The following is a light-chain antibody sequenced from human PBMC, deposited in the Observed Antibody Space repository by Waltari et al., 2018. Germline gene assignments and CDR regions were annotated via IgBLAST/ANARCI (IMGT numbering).Light chain of an antibody. CDR3: CSHVGLGTYV. Sequence: QSAMHQPPSVSGSPGQSVTISFNGTSSYVVGYHSVSCYQQHPDQHPKLIIFDVNQRPSGVPDRFSGSKSANTASLTISGLQAQEDEADYYCCSHVGLGTYVFGTGTKVTV. J-gene: IGLJ1*01. CDR1: SSYVVGYHS. CDR2: DVN. V-gene: IGLV2-11*01.